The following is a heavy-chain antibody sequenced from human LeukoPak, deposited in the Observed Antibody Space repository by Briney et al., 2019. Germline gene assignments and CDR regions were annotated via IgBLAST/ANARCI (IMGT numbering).Heavy chain of an antibody. Sequence: KRGGSVRLSCAASGFTFRNYAMHWVRQAPGKGLEYLSGITYNGGTTYYANSVEGRFTISRDNSKNTLYLQMGSLRAEDMAVYYCARERYSAYDFDALDVWGQGTMVTVSS. CDR3: ARERYSAYDFDALDV. CDR2: ITYNGGTT. D-gene: IGHD5-12*01. CDR1: GFTFRNYA. J-gene: IGHJ3*01. V-gene: IGHV3-64*01.